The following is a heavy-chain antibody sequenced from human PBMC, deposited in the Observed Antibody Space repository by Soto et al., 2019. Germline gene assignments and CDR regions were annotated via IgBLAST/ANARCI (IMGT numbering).Heavy chain of an antibody. CDR1: GGTFSSYA. CDR2: IIPIFGTA. CDR3: ARDLVGGMQLTQNYYYYCMDV. V-gene: IGHV1-69*13. J-gene: IGHJ6*02. Sequence: SVKVSCKASGGTFSSYAISWVRQAPGQGLEWMGGIIPIFGTANYAQKFQGRVTITADESTSTAYMELGSLRSEDTAVYYCARDLVGGMQLTQNYYYYCMDVWGQGTTVTVS. D-gene: IGHD5-18*01.